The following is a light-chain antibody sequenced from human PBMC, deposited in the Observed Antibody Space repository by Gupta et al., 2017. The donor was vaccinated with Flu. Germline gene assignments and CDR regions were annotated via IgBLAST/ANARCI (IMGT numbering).Light chain of an antibody. V-gene: IGKV3-11*01. CDR2: DAS. CDR1: ESVRIY. J-gene: IGKJ2*03. CDR3: QQRFNRDS. Sequence: EIVLTQSPATLSLSPGERATLSCRASESVRIYLSWYQQKPGQAPRLVIYDASNRATGIPARFSGSGSGTDFTLTISSLAPEDFAVYYCQQRFNRDSFGQGTRLEI.